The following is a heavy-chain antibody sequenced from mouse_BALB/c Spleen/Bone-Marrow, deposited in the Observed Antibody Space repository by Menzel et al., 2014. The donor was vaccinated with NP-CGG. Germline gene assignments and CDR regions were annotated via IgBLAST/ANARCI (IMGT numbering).Heavy chain of an antibody. V-gene: IGHV1S22*01. Sequence: LQQSGSELVRPGASVKLSCKASGYTFTSYWMHWVEQRPGQGLEWIGNIYPGSGSTNYDEKFKSKATLTVDTSSSTAYMQLSSLTSEDSAVYYCTRPTIGTTYYAMDYWGQGTSVTVSS. CDR3: TRPTIGTTYYAMDY. J-gene: IGHJ4*01. CDR2: IYPGSGST. CDR1: GYTFTSYW. D-gene: IGHD2-14*01.